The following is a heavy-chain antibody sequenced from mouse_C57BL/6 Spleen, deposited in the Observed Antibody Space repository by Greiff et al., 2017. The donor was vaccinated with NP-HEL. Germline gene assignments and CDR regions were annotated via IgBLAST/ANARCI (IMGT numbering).Heavy chain of an antibody. D-gene: IGHD2-4*01. J-gene: IGHJ2*01. CDR1: GYTFTSYW. Sequence: QVQLQQSGAELVKPGASVKLSCKASGYTFTSYWMHWVKQRPGQGLEWIGMIHPNSGSTNYNEKFKSKATLTVDKSSSTAYMQLSSLTSEDSAVYYCARWEYDYGGIWGQGTTLTVSS. CDR2: IHPNSGST. CDR3: ARWEYDYGGI. V-gene: IGHV1-64*01.